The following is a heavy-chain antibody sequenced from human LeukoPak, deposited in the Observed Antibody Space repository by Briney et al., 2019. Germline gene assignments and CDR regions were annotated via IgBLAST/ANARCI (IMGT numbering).Heavy chain of an antibody. V-gene: IGHV3-23*01. D-gene: IGHD3-3*01. CDR1: GFTFSSYA. J-gene: IGHJ4*02. CDR2: ISGSGGST. CDR3: AKAYCSSTSCYYSYYDFWSGYYVFDY. Sequence: GGSLRLSCAASGFTFSSYAMGWVRQAPGKGLEWVSAISGSGGSTYYADSVKGRFTISRDNSKNTLYLQMNSLRAEDTAVYYCAKAYCSSTSCYYSYYDFWSGYYVFDYWGQGTLVTVSS.